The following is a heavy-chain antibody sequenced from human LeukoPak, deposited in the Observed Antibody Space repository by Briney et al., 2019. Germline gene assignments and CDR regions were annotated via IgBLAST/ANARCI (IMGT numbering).Heavy chain of an antibody. J-gene: IGHJ4*02. CDR3: ARVGIAAEAY. D-gene: IGHD6-13*01. V-gene: IGHV1-46*01. CDR1: GYTFTSYY. Sequence: GASVKVSCKASGYTFTSYYMHWVRQAPGQGLEWMGIINPSGGSTSYAQKFQGRVTMTTDTSTSTAYMELRSLRSDDTAVYYCARVGIAAEAYWGQGTLVTVSS. CDR2: INPSGGST.